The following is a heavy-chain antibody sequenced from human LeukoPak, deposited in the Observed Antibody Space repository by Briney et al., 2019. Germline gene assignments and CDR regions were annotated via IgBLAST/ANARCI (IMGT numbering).Heavy chain of an antibody. CDR3: AKVLSRYYDNSGYDY. D-gene: IGHD3-22*01. V-gene: IGHV3-9*01. J-gene: IGHJ4*02. Sequence: QPGRSLRLSCAASGFTFDDYAMHWVRQAPGKGLEWVSGISWNRDSIGYADSVKGRFAISRDNAKNSLYLLMNSLRAEDTALYYCAKVLSRYYDNSGYDYWGQGTLVTVSS. CDR1: GFTFDDYA. CDR2: ISWNRDSI.